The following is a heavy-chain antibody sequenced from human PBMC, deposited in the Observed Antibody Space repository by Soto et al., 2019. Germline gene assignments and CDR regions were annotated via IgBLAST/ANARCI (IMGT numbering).Heavy chain of an antibody. V-gene: IGHV4-59*01. Sequence: QVQLQESGPGLVKPSETLSLTCTVSGGSISSYYWSWIRQPPGKGLEWIGYIYYSGSTNYNPSLRSRVTISVDTSKNQFSLKLRSVTAADTAVYYCARVGGGIRSYGWDLDYWGQGTLVTVSS. J-gene: IGHJ4*02. CDR3: ARVGGGIRSYGWDLDY. CDR1: GGSISSYY. D-gene: IGHD5-18*01. CDR2: IYYSGST.